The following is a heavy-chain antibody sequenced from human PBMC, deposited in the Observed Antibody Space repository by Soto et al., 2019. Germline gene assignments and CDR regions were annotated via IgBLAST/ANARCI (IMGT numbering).Heavy chain of an antibody. Sequence: QVQLVESGGGVVQPGRSLRLSCAASGFTFSSYGMHWVRQAPGKGLEWVAVIWYDGSNKYYADSVKGRFTISRDNSKNTLYLQMNSLRAEDTAVYYCARDACCGDCYGDYWGQGTLVTVSS. J-gene: IGHJ4*02. CDR1: GFTFSSYG. D-gene: IGHD2-21*02. V-gene: IGHV3-33*01. CDR3: ARDACCGDCYGDY. CDR2: IWYDGSNK.